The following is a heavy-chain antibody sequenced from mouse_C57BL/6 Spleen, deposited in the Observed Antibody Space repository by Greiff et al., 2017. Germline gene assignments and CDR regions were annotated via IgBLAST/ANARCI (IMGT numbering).Heavy chain of an antibody. Sequence: VKVVESGPGLVQPSQSLSITCTVSGFSLTSYGVHWVRQSPGKGLEWLGVIWSGGSTDYTAAFISRLSISKDNSKSQVFFKMNSLQADDTAIYYCARRGYSKGYFDVWGTGTTVTVSS. D-gene: IGHD2-5*01. J-gene: IGHJ1*03. CDR1: GFSLTSYG. V-gene: IGHV2-2*01. CDR3: ARRGYSKGYFDV. CDR2: IWSGGST.